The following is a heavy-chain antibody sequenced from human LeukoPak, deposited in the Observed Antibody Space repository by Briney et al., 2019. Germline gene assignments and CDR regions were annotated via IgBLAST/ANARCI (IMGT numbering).Heavy chain of an antibody. CDR2: IYPCDSDT. Sequence: GESLNISCQCSGYNFTSYWIGWVRQMPGKGLDWMGIIYPCDSDTRYSPTLQGQITISADKSINPAYLQWSSLKASDTAMYYCARESQFYCSGGSCYGEDAFDIWGQGTMVTVSS. D-gene: IGHD2-15*01. J-gene: IGHJ3*02. CDR3: ARESQFYCSGGSCYGEDAFDI. V-gene: IGHV5-51*01. CDR1: GYNFTSYW.